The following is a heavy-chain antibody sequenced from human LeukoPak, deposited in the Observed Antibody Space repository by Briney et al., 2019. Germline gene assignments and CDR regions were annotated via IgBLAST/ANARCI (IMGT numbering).Heavy chain of an antibody. CDR2: IYHSGST. V-gene: IGHV4-30-2*01. CDR3: ARDRGGSSYGFDY. J-gene: IGHJ4*02. Sequence: SQTLSLTCAVSGGSISSGGYSWSWIRQPPGKGLEWIGYIYHSGSTYYNPSLKSRVTISVDRSKNQFSLKLSSVTAADTAVYYCARDRGGSSYGFDYWGQGTLVTVSS. CDR1: GGSISSGGYS. D-gene: IGHD2-15*01.